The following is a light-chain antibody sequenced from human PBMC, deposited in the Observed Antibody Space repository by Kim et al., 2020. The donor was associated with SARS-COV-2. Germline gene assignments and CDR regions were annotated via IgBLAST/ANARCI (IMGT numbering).Light chain of an antibody. CDR3: QHYSNSPLT. Sequence: DIQMTQSPSSLSASVGDRVTITCQASQGISNNLNWYQQKPGKAPKVLMYDASKLATGVPSRFSGGGSGTDFTFTISSLQPEDIATYYCQHYSNSPLTFGGGTQVEIK. J-gene: IGKJ4*01. V-gene: IGKV1-33*01. CDR2: DAS. CDR1: QGISNN.